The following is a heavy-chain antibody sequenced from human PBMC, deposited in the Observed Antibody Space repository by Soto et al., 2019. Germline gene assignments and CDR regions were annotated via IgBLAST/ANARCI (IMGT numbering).Heavy chain of an antibody. V-gene: IGHV1-8*01. CDR3: ARDYCSSTSGWDWFDP. CDR2: MNPNSGNT. Sequence: ASVKVSCKASGYTFTSYDINWVRQATGQGLEWMGWMNPNSGNTGYAQKFQGRDTMTRNTSISTAYMELSSLRSEDTAVYYCARDYCSSTSGWDWFDPWGQGTLVTVSS. D-gene: IGHD2-2*01. CDR1: GYTFTSYD. J-gene: IGHJ5*02.